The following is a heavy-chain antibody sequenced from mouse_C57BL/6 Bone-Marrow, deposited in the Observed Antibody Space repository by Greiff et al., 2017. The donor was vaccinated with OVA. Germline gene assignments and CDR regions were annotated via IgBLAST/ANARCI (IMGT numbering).Heavy chain of an antibody. CDR3: AIQTQLWAMDY. D-gene: IGHD4-1*02. CDR2: INSDGGST. Sequence: EVKLVESGGGLVQPGESLKLSCESNEYAFPSYDMSWVRKTPEKRLEWVAAINSDGGSTYYPDTMERRFIISRDNTKKALYLKMSSLKSEESAWDYCAIQTQLWAMDYWGQGTSVTVSS. V-gene: IGHV5-2*01. CDR1: EYAFPSYD. J-gene: IGHJ4*01.